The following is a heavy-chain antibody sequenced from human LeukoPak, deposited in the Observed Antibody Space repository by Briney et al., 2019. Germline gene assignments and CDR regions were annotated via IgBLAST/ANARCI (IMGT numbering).Heavy chain of an antibody. J-gene: IGHJ4*01. Sequence: GGSLRLSCAASGFTFSTYWMSWVREAPGEGLEWVANIKEDGSEKYYGDSVKGRFTISRDNAKNSLYLQMNSLRAGDTVVYDCARDSSGYQWGQGTLVTVSS. V-gene: IGHV3-7*01. CDR3: ARDSSGYQ. D-gene: IGHD3-22*01. CDR1: GFTFSTYW. CDR2: IKEDGSEK.